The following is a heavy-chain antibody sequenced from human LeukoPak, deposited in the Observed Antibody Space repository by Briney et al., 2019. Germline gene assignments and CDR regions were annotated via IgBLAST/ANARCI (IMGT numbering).Heavy chain of an antibody. CDR2: ISSSSSYI. CDR3: ASLDLGYCSGGSCYGRDY. V-gene: IGHV3-21*01. Sequence: GGSLRLSCAASGFTFSSYSMNWVRQAPGKGLEWVSSISSSSSYIYYADSVKGRFTISRDNAKNSLYLQMNSLRAEDTAVYYCASLDLGYCSGGSCYGRDYWGQGTLSPSPQ. D-gene: IGHD2-15*01. CDR1: GFTFSSYS. J-gene: IGHJ4*02.